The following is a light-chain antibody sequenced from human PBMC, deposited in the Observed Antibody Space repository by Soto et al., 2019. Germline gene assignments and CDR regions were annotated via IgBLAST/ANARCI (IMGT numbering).Light chain of an antibody. CDR1: QSVSSN. J-gene: IGKJ2*01. CDR3: QQYNNLPYT. V-gene: IGKV3-15*01. CDR2: GAS. Sequence: EIVMTQSPATLSVSPGERVTLSCRASQSVSSNLAWYQQKPGQAPRLLIYGASTRATGIPARFSGSGSGTEFTLTISSLQSEDFAVYYCQQYNNLPYTFGQGTKLEIK.